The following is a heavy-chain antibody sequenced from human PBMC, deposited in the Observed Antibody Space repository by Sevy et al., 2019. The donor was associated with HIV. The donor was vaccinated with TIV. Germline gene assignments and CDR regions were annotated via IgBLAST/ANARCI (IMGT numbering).Heavy chain of an antibody. D-gene: IGHD6-19*01. Sequence: GGSLRLSCAASEFTFSNYWMSWVRQAPGKGLEWVANIKQDGSEKFYVDSVKGRFTISRDNAKNSLYLQMNSLRVEDTAVYYCARGGYSSGWDHFDYWGQGTLVTVSS. CDR1: EFTFSNYW. V-gene: IGHV3-7*01. CDR3: ARGGYSSGWDHFDY. J-gene: IGHJ4*02. CDR2: IKQDGSEK.